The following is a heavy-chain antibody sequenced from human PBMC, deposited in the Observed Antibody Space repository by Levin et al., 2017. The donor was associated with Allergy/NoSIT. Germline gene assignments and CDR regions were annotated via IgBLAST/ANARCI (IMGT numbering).Heavy chain of an antibody. V-gene: IGHV3-21*01. CDR1: GFTFSSYS. CDR2: ISSSSSYI. Sequence: GESLKISCAASGFTFSSYSMNWVRQAPGKGLEWVSSISSSSSYIYYADSVKGRFTISRDNAKNSLYLQMNSLRAEDTAVYYCARDKDETSSGPDCGGDCYPNTYYYYGMDVWGQGTTVTVSS. J-gene: IGHJ6*02. CDR3: ARDKDETSSGPDCGGDCYPNTYYYYGMDV. D-gene: IGHD2-21*02.